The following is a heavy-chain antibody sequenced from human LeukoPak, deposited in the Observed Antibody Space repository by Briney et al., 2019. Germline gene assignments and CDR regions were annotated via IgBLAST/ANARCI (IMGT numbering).Heavy chain of an antibody. J-gene: IGHJ2*01. V-gene: IGHV3-9*01. Sequence: PGGSLRLSCAASGFTFDDYAMHWVRQAPGKGLEWVSGISWNSGSIGYADSVKGRFTISRDNAKKSLYLQINSLRAEDTALYYCARDPENVSGSYSHFDLWGRGTLVTVSS. CDR1: GFTFDDYA. CDR3: ARDPENVSGSYSHFDL. D-gene: IGHD1-26*01. CDR2: ISWNSGSI.